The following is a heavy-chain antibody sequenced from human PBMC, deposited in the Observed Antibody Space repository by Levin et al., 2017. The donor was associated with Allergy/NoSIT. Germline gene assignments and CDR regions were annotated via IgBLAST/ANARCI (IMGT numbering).Heavy chain of an antibody. CDR2: ISYDGSNK. CDR3: AREFEAAAGSRYFDY. D-gene: IGHD6-13*01. Sequence: GGSLRLSCAASGFTFSSYAMHWVRQAPGKGLEWVAVISYDGSNKYYADSVKGRFTISRDNSKNTLYLQMNSLRAEDTAVYYCAREFEAAAGSRYFDYWGQGTLVTVSS. V-gene: IGHV3-30-3*01. J-gene: IGHJ4*02. CDR1: GFTFSSYA.